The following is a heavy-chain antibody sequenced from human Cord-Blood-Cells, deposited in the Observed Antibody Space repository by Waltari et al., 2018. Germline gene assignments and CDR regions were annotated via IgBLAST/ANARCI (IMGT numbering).Heavy chain of an antibody. Sequence: QVQLVQSGAEVKKPGASVKVSCKASGYTFTGYYIHWGRQAPGQGLEWMGRINPNSGGTNYAQKFQGRVTMTRDTSISTAYMELSRLRSDDTAVYYCARPLELGTEGDYWGQGTLVTVSS. D-gene: IGHD7-27*01. J-gene: IGHJ4*02. CDR3: ARPLELGTEGDY. V-gene: IGHV1-2*06. CDR2: INPNSGGT. CDR1: GYTFTGYY.